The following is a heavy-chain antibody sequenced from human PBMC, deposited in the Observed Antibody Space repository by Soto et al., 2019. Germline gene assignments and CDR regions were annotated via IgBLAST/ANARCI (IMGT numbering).Heavy chain of an antibody. V-gene: IGHV1-69*06. D-gene: IGHD2-21*02. Sequence: QVYLLQSGAEVKKPGSSVKISCKASGGIFSSNTINWVRQAAGQGLEWMGGIIPLFGTANYAEKFQGRVTITADKSTKTEYMELTSLRAEDTAVYYCASKAACGGDCYAVDSWGQGTLVTVSS. J-gene: IGHJ4*02. CDR2: IIPLFGTA. CDR3: ASKAACGGDCYAVDS. CDR1: GGIFSSNT.